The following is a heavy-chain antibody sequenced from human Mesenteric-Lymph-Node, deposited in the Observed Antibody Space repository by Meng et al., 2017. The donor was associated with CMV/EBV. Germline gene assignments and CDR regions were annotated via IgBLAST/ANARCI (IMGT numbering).Heavy chain of an antibody. CDR3: ARDLEKYCSSTSCYMGADY. J-gene: IGHJ4*02. D-gene: IGHD2-2*02. CDR1: GFTFSSYS. V-gene: IGHV3-48*04. Sequence: GGSLRLSCAASGFTFSSYSMNWVRQAPGKGLELVSYISSSSSTIYYADSVKGRFTISRDNAKNSLYLQMNSLSAEDTAVYYCARDLEKYCSSTSCYMGADYWGQGTLVTVSS. CDR2: ISSSSSTI.